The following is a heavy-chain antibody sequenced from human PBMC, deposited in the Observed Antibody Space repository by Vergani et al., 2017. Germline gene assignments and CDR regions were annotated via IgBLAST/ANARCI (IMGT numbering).Heavy chain of an antibody. Sequence: QVQLVESGGGVVQRGGSLRLSCATSGFTLSNYDIQWIRQGPGKGLEFVAFLQFDGSNQYYADSVKGRFTLSRDFSKNTLYLQMNSLRTDDTATYYCAKHFRGWGIDYWGQGTQVIVSS. D-gene: IGHD3-16*01. J-gene: IGHJ4*02. CDR3: AKHFRGWGIDY. V-gene: IGHV3-30*02. CDR1: GFTLSNYD. CDR2: LQFDGSNQ.